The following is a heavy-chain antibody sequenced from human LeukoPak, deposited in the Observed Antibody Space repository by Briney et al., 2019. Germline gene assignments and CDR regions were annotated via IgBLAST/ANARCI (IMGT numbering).Heavy chain of an antibody. D-gene: IGHD3-16*02. CDR1: GYTFTSYG. Sequence: ASVKVSCKASGYTFTSYGTSWVRQAPGQGLEWMGWISAYNGNTNYAQKLQGRVTMTTDTSTSTAYMELRSLRSDDTAVYYCARVRVWGSYRPRYFDYWGQGTLVTVSS. CDR2: ISAYNGNT. J-gene: IGHJ4*02. V-gene: IGHV1-18*01. CDR3: ARVRVWGSYRPRYFDY.